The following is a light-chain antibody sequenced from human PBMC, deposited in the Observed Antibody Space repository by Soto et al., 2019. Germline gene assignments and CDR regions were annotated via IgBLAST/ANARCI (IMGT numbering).Light chain of an antibody. CDR2: DVS. CDR3: SSYTSSSTLGV. CDR1: SSDVGGYNY. Sequence: QSALTQPASVSGSPGQSITISCTGTSSDVGGYNYVSWYQQHPGKAPKVMIYDVSNRPSGVSNRFSGSKSGNTASLTISGLQAEVEADYYCSSYTSSSTLGVFGTGTKLTVL. J-gene: IGLJ1*01. V-gene: IGLV2-14*01.